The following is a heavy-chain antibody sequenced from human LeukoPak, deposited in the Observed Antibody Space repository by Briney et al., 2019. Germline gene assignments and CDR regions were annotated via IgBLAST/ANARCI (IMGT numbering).Heavy chain of an antibody. CDR1: GFTFSSYG. V-gene: IGHV3-33*01. CDR3: ASAFQNYDILTGPFDY. J-gene: IGHJ4*02. D-gene: IGHD3-9*01. Sequence: GGSLRLSCAASGFTFSSYGMHWVRQAPGKGLEWVAVIWYDGSNKYYADSVEGRFTISRDNSKNTLYLQMNSLRAEDTAVYYCASAFQNYDILTGPFDYWGQGTLVTVSS. CDR2: IWYDGSNK.